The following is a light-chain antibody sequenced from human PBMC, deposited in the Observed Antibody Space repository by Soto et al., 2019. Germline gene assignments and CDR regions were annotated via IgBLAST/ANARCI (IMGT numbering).Light chain of an antibody. CDR1: SSDVGGYGY. J-gene: IGLJ1*01. Sequence: QSALTQPASVSGSPGQSITISCTGTSSDVGGYGYVSWYQQHPGKAPKLLIHEVSNRPSGVSNRFSGSKSGNTASLTISGLQAEDEADYYCSSYTSGSTYVFGTGTKVTVL. CDR2: EVS. CDR3: SSYTSGSTYV. V-gene: IGLV2-14*01.